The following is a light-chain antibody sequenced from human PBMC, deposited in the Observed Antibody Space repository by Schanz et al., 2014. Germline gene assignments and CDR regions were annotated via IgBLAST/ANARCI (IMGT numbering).Light chain of an antibody. CDR1: SSDVGGYNH. Sequence: QSALTQPPSASGSPGQSVTISCTGTSSDVGGYNHVSWYQQHPGKAPKLMIYDVSNRPSGVSNRFSGSKSGNTASLTISGLQADDESDYYCASYTSNNTPWVFGGGTKVTVL. J-gene: IGLJ3*02. CDR3: ASYTSNNTPWV. V-gene: IGLV2-14*01. CDR2: DVS.